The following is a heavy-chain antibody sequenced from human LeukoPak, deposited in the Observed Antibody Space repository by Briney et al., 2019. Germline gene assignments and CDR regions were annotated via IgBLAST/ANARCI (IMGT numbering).Heavy chain of an antibody. CDR2: INPNSGST. J-gene: IGHJ4*02. D-gene: IGHD2-2*01. Sequence: SVKVSCKASGYTFTRYYMHWVRKAPGQGLEWMGWINPNSGSTNYAQKFQGRVTMTRDTSISTAYMELSRLRSDDTAVYYCARDEGDSSTDYWGQGTLVTVSS. V-gene: IGHV1-2*02. CDR1: GYTFTRYY. CDR3: ARDEGDSSTDY.